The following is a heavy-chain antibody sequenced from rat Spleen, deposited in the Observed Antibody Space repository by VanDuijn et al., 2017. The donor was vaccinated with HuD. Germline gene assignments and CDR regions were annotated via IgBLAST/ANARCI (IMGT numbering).Heavy chain of an antibody. CDR1: GFTFSTAW. Sequence: EVQVLESGGGLVQPGNSLKLSCATSGFTFSTAWMYWYRQFPEKRLEWVARIKARSNNYATDYTESVKGRFTISRDDYKSSIYLQMNNLKEADSATYYCVRSVFDYWGQGVMVTVSS. CDR2: IKARSNNYAT. J-gene: IGHJ2*01. CDR3: VRSVFDY. V-gene: IGHV6-6*01.